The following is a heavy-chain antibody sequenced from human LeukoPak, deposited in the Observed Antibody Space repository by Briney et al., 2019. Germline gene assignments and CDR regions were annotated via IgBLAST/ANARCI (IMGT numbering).Heavy chain of an antibody. Sequence: GGSLRLSCAASGFTFSNYAMHWVRQAPGKGLEWVSTISASGVTTYYADSVKGRFTISRDNSKNTLYLQLNSLRAEDTAVYYCAKNWYSSSLWGQGTLVTVSS. CDR3: AKNWYSSSL. J-gene: IGHJ4*02. D-gene: IGHD6-13*01. CDR1: GFTFSNYA. V-gene: IGHV3-23*01. CDR2: ISASGVTT.